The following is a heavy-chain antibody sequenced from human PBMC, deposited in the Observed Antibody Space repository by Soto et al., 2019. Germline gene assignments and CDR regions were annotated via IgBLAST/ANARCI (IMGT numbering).Heavy chain of an antibody. D-gene: IGHD3-10*01. Sequence: QVQLVQSGAEVKKPGASVKVSCKASGYTFTSYGISWVRQAPGQGLEWMGWISAYNGNTNYAQKLQGRVTMTTDTTKSTDYMELSSLRSDDTSVYYCARDGLTMVQGVILPGMDVWFQGTTVTVSS. CDR3: ARDGLTMVQGVILPGMDV. J-gene: IGHJ6*02. V-gene: IGHV1-18*01. CDR1: GYTFTSYG. CDR2: ISAYNGNT.